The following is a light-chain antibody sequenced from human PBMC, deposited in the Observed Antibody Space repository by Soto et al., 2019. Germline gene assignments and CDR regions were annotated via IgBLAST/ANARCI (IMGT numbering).Light chain of an antibody. Sequence: EIVLTQSPGTLSLSPGERATLSCRASQSVSSSLAWYQQKPGQAPRLLIYGASSRATGIPDRLSGSGSGPDLTLPINRLEPEDFAVYFCQHYGSSRTFGQGTKVEI. J-gene: IGKJ1*01. CDR1: QSVSSS. V-gene: IGKV3-20*01. CDR3: QHYGSSRT. CDR2: GAS.